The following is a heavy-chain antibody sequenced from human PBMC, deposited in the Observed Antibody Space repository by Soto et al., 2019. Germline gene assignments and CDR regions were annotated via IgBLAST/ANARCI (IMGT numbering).Heavy chain of an antibody. CDR3: AIDRDDNSGYPFDS. D-gene: IGHD3-22*01. CDR2: IDPSGGRT. V-gene: IGHV1-46*01. Sequence: ASVKVSCKASGYTFTTYYMHWIRQAPGQGPEWMAIIDPSGGRTGYAQRFQGRVTLTSDTSTTTVYMELSSPRSDDTAIYYCAIDRDDNSGYPFDSSGQRTLVPVSS. CDR1: GYTFTTYY. J-gene: IGHJ4*02.